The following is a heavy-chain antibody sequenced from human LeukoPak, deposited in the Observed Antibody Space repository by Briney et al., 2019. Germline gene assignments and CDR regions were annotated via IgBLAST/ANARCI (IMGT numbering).Heavy chain of an antibody. CDR2: ISAYNGNT. CDR1: GYTFTSYG. CDR3: ARWKYSTPSDY. V-gene: IGHV1-18*01. D-gene: IGHD2-21*01. Sequence: ASVKDSCKASGYTFTSYGISWARQAPGQGLEWMGWISAYNGNTNYAQKLQGRVTMTTDTSTSTAYMELRSLRSDDTAVYYCARWKYSTPSDYWGQGTLVTVSS. J-gene: IGHJ4*02.